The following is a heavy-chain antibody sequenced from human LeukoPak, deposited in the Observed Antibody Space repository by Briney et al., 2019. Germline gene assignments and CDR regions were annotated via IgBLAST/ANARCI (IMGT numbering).Heavy chain of an antibody. V-gene: IGHV3-30-3*01. D-gene: IGHD3-10*01. J-gene: IGHJ4*02. CDR1: GFTFSSYA. CDR3: ARGPYGSGSYYNVPFDY. CDR2: ISYDGSNK. Sequence: PGGSLRLSCAASGFTFSSYAMHWVRQAPGKGLEWVAVISYDGSNKYYADSVKGRFTISRDNSKNTLYLQMNSLRAEDTAVYYCARGPYGSGSYYNVPFDYWGQGTLVTVSS.